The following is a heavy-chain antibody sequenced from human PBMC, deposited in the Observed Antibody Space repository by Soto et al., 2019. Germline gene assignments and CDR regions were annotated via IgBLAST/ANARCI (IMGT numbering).Heavy chain of an antibody. J-gene: IGHJ4*02. Sequence: EVQLVESGGGLVKPGGSLRLSCAASGFTFSSYSMNWVRQAPGKGLEWVSSISSSSSYIYYADSVKGRFTISRDNAKNSLYLQMNSLRVEDTAVYYCARAIRSRGGYYFDYWGQGTLVTVSS. CDR3: ARAIRSRGGYYFDY. V-gene: IGHV3-21*01. D-gene: IGHD3-16*01. CDR1: GFTFSSYS. CDR2: ISSSSSYI.